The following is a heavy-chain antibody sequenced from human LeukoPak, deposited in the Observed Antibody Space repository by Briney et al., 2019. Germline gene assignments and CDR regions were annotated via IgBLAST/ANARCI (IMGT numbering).Heavy chain of an antibody. J-gene: IGHJ4*01. CDR1: GFTFTDYW. D-gene: IGHD6-13*01. V-gene: IGHV3-7*01. Sequence: PGGSLRLSCEVSGFTFTDYWMNWVHQAPGKGPEWVASIRQDGSEKTYVDSVKGRFTISRDNTKNSLSLQLNGLRAEDTAVYYCARDGTAAGLYFDLWGQGTLVTVSS. CDR3: ARDGTAAGLYFDL. CDR2: IRQDGSEK.